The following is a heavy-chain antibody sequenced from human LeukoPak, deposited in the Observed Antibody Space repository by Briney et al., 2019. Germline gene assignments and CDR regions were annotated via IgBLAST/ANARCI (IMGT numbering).Heavy chain of an antibody. D-gene: IGHD2-15*01. CDR3: AKDLNSFIVVVTIYGMDV. Sequence: GGSLRLSCEISGFNFSHYGMHWVRQAPGKGLEWVADISHDASNIYYADSVKGRFTISRDNAKNTLFLQLNSLRGDDTAVYYCAKDLNSFIVVVTIYGMDVWGQGTTVVVSS. CDR1: GFNFSHYG. J-gene: IGHJ6*02. V-gene: IGHV3-30*18. CDR2: ISHDASNI.